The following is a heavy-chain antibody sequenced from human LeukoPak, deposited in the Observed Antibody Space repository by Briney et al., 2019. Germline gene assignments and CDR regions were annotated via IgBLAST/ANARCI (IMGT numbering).Heavy chain of an antibody. CDR1: GGSISGYY. V-gene: IGHV4-59*01. D-gene: IGHD3-22*01. CDR3: ARVSSGGYFHTYYFDY. Sequence: TSETLSLTCTVSGGSISGYYWSWIRPPPGKGLEWIGYIRYSGTTNYSPSLKSRATISVDTSKNQFSLNLISVTAADTAIYYCARVSSGGYFHTYYFDYWGQGTLVTVSS. J-gene: IGHJ4*02. CDR2: IRYSGTT.